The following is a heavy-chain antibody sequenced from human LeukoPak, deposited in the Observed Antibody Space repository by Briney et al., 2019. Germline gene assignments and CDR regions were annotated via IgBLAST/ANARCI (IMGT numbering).Heavy chain of an antibody. Sequence: GGSLRLSCAASGFTFSSYGMHWVRQAPGKGLEWVAVISYDGSNKHYADSVKGRFTISRDNSKNTLYLQMNSLRAEDTAVYYCAKDRNYCGGECYTRDYWGQGTLVTVSS. D-gene: IGHD2-21*01. CDR2: ISYDGSNK. CDR1: GFTFSSYG. V-gene: IGHV3-30*18. CDR3: AKDRNYCGGECYTRDY. J-gene: IGHJ4*02.